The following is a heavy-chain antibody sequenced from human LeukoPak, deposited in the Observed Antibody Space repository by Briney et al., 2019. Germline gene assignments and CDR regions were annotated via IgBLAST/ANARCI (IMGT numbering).Heavy chain of an antibody. J-gene: IGHJ4*02. CDR3: AKALRMVANNY. V-gene: IGHV3-23*01. CDR2: IIGSGAYT. D-gene: IGHD5-12*01. Sequence: GGSLRLSCAASGFTFDSYVMNWVRQAPGKGLEFVSAIIGSGAYTYYADSVKGRFTISRDNSKNTLYLQMNSLRAEDTAVYYCAKALRMVANNYWGQGTLVTVSS. CDR1: GFTFDSYV.